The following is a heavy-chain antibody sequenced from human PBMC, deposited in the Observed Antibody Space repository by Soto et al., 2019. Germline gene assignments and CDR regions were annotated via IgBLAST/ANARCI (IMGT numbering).Heavy chain of an antibody. J-gene: IGHJ6*02. Sequence: QVQLVQSGAEVKKPGSSVKVSCKASGGTFSSYAISWVRQAPGQGLEWMGGIIPSFGTANYAQKFQGRVTITADESTSTAYMELSSLRSEDTAVYYCARGRMDSSSWYGPRYGMDVWGQGTTVTDSS. CDR2: IIPSFGTA. CDR1: GGTFSSYA. CDR3: ARGRMDSSSWYGPRYGMDV. D-gene: IGHD6-13*01. V-gene: IGHV1-69*01.